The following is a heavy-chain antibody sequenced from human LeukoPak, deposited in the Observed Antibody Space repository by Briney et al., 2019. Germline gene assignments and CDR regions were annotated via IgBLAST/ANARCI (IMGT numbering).Heavy chain of an antibody. CDR3: ARSPVVPAAPPTGYYYYMDV. D-gene: IGHD2-2*01. Sequence: ASVKVSCKASGYTFTGYYMHWVRQAPGQGLEWMGWINPNSGGTKYAQKLQGRVTMTTDTSTSTAYMELSSLRSEDTAVYYCARSPVVPAAPPTGYYYYMDVWGKGTTVTVSS. J-gene: IGHJ6*03. CDR1: GYTFTGYY. V-gene: IGHV1-2*02. CDR2: INPNSGGT.